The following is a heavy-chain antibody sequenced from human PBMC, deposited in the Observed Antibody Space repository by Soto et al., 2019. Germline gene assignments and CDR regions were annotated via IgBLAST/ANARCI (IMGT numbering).Heavy chain of an antibody. V-gene: IGHV4-59*01. J-gene: IGHJ4*01. D-gene: IGHD6-13*01. CDR3: ANIPITAAVISPRR. CDR1: GGSIRSYY. Sequence: SETLSLTCTVPGGSIRSYYWSWIREPPWKGLEWIGYIYYRGSTNYQPSLKSQVTISVDPSKNQFSLQLSSVTAADTAVYFCANIPITAAVISPRRWGQGNLGTVPS. CDR2: IYYRGST.